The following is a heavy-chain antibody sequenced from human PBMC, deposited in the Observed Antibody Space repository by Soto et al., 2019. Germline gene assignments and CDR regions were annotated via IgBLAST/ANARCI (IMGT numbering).Heavy chain of an antibody. CDR2: MNPNNGAT. V-gene: IGHV1-8*01. D-gene: IGHD3-10*01. Sequence: QVQLVQSGAEVKKPGASVKVSCKPSGYTFTSYAINWVRQATGQGPEWMGWMNPNNGATGYAQKFQGRVTMTRDTSMTTAYSELSSLRSEDTAVYYCARGYGSYFDYWGQGSLVTVSS. J-gene: IGHJ4*02. CDR3: ARGYGSYFDY. CDR1: GYTFTSYA.